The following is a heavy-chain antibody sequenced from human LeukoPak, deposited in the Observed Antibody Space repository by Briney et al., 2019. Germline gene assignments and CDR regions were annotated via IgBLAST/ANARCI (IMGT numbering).Heavy chain of an antibody. CDR1: GFTFDDYA. CDR2: ISWNSGSI. V-gene: IGHV3-9*01. CDR3: AKDLVGATTHYYYYGMDG. Sequence: GGSLRLSCAASGFTFDDYAMHWVRQAPGKGLEWVSGISWNSGSIGYADSVKGRFTISRDNAKNSLYLQMNSLRAEDTALYYCAKDLVGATTHYYYYGMDGWGQGTTVTVSS. J-gene: IGHJ6*02. D-gene: IGHD1-26*01.